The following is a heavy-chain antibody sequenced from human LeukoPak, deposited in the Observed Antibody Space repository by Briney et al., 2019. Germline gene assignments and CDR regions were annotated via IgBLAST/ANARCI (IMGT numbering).Heavy chain of an antibody. D-gene: IGHD6-19*01. Sequence: PSETLSLTCTVSGGSISSYYWSWIRQPPGKGLEWIGYIYYSGSTNYNPSLKSRVTISVDTSKNQFSLKLSSVTAADTAVYYCARAMRQWLVPDAFDIWGRGTMVTVSS. J-gene: IGHJ3*02. CDR3: ARAMRQWLVPDAFDI. CDR2: IYYSGST. V-gene: IGHV4-59*01. CDR1: GGSISSYY.